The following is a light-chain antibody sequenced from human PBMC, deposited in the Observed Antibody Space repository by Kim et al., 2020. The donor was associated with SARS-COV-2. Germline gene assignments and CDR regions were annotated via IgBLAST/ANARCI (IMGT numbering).Light chain of an antibody. CDR3: QQYYRPPYT. Sequence: EIVLTQSPGTLSLSPGERATLSCRASQSVAPNHLAWFQQKPGQAPRLLIYGTSSRATGIPDRFSASESGTDFTLTISRLEPEDFAVYFCQQYYRPPYTFGKGTKLEI. V-gene: IGKV3-20*01. CDR2: GTS. J-gene: IGKJ2*01. CDR1: QSVAPNH.